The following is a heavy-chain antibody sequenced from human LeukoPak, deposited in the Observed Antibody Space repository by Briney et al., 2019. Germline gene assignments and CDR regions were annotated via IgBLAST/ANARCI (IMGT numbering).Heavy chain of an antibody. V-gene: IGHV6-1*01. Sequence: PSQTLSLTCAISGDSVSTNSVAWNWIRQSPSRGLEWLGRTYYESKWNNDYAVSVKSRIIITPDTSNNHFSLQLSSVTPEDTAVYFCARYNWEAGRSIDIWGQGTVVIVSS. D-gene: IGHD1-20*01. CDR1: GDSVSTNSVA. CDR3: ARYNWEAGRSIDI. J-gene: IGHJ3*02. CDR2: TYYESKWNN.